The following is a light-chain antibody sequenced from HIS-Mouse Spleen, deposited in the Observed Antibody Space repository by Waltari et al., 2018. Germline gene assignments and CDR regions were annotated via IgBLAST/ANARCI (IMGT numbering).Light chain of an antibody. Sequence: SYELTQPPSVSVSPGQTVSITCSGDKLGDKYACWYQQKPGQSPVLVIYQDSKRPSGFPERFSGSNAGNTATLTISGTQAVDEADYYCQAWDSSYSVFGGGTKLTVL. CDR3: QAWDSSYSV. V-gene: IGLV3-1*01. J-gene: IGLJ2*01. CDR2: QDS. CDR1: KLGDKY.